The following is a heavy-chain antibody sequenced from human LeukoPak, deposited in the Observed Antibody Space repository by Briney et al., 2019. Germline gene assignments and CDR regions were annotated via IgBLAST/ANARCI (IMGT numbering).Heavy chain of an antibody. CDR2: FDPEDGET. CDR3: ARRVGATIHYFDY. Sequence: GASVKVSCKVSGYTLTELSMHWVRQAPGKGLEWMGGFDPEDGETIYAQKFQGRVTMTEDTSTDTAYMELSRLRSDDTAVFYCARRVGATIHYFDYWGQGTLVTVSS. J-gene: IGHJ4*02. D-gene: IGHD1-26*01. V-gene: IGHV1-24*01. CDR1: GYTLTELS.